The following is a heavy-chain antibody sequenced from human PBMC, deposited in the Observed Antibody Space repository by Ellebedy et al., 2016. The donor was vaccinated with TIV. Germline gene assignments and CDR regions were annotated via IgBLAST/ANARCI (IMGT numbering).Heavy chain of an antibody. CDR1: GGSISSSSYY. CDR3: ARRKVTIPRADAYFDY. V-gene: IGHV4-39*01. CDR2: IYYSGNT. D-gene: IGHD3-3*01. Sequence: GSLRLXXTVSGGSISSSSYYWGWIRQPPGKGLEWIGSIYYSGNTYYNPSLKSLVTISIDTSKNQFSLRLSSVTAADTAIYRCARRKVTIPRADAYFDYWGQGILVTVSS. J-gene: IGHJ4*02.